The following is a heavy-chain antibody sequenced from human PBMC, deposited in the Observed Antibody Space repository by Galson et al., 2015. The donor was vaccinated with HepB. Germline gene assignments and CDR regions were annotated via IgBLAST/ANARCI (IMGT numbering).Heavy chain of an antibody. J-gene: IGHJ4*02. CDR3: ARAINYYDSSGYYYHFDY. V-gene: IGHV1-69*13. Sequence: SVKVSCKASGGTFSSYAISWVRQAPGQGLEWMGGIIPIFGTANYAQKFQGRVTITADESTSTAYMELSSLRSEDTAVYYCARAINYYDSSGYYYHFDYWGQGTLVTVSS. CDR2: IIPIFGTA. D-gene: IGHD3-22*01. CDR1: GGTFSSYA.